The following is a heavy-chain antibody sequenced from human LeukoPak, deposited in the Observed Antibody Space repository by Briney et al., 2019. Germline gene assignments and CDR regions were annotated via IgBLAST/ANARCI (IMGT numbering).Heavy chain of an antibody. CDR3: ARGRELVWAFDI. Sequence: SETLSLTCTVSGGSISSYYWSWIRQPAGKGLEWIGRIYTSGSTNYNPSLKSRVTISVDTSKNQFSLKLSSVTAADTAVYYCARGRELVWAFDIWGQGTMVTVSS. V-gene: IGHV4-4*07. J-gene: IGHJ3*02. CDR1: GGSISSYY. CDR2: IYTSGST. D-gene: IGHD6-13*01.